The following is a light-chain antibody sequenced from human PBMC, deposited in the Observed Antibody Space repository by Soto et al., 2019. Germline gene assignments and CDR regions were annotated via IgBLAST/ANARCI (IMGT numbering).Light chain of an antibody. CDR3: QQYGGSPIT. CDR1: QSVTTR. V-gene: IGKV3-20*01. J-gene: IGKJ5*01. Sequence: IVLTQSPGTLYLSPGEKVTLSCRASQSVTTRLAWYQHKPGQAPTLLMSGASNRASGVPVRFSGSGSGTDFTLTITRLEPEDFALYYCQQYGGSPITFGLGTRLEIK. CDR2: GAS.